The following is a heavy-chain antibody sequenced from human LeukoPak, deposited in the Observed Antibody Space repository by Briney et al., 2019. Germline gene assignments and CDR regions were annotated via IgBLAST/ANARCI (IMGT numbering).Heavy chain of an antibody. CDR2: VHLDGRT. CDR3: ARTRVATISPFDY. J-gene: IGHJ4*02. Sequence: LGTPSPTRDVSGGSVTSTNWWAWVRQPPRKGLEWIGEVHLDGRTNYNPSLKSRVTISVDTSKNQFSLKLSSVTAADTAVYYCARTRVATISPFDYWGQGTLVTVSS. CDR1: GGSVTSTNW. D-gene: IGHD5-12*01. V-gene: IGHV4-4*02.